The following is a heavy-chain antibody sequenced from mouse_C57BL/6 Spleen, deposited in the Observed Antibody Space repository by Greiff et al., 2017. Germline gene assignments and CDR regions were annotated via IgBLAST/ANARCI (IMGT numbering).Heavy chain of an antibody. D-gene: IGHD2-4*01. Sequence: VQLQQSGAELVRPGASVKLSCKASGYTFTDYYINWVKQRPGQGLEWIARIYPGSGNTYYNEKFKGKATLTAEKSSSTAYMQLSSLTSEDSAVYFGARISPYDYDGAWFAYWGQGTLVTVSA. CDR2: IYPGSGNT. J-gene: IGHJ3*01. V-gene: IGHV1-76*01. CDR3: ARISPYDYDGAWFAY. CDR1: GYTFTDYY.